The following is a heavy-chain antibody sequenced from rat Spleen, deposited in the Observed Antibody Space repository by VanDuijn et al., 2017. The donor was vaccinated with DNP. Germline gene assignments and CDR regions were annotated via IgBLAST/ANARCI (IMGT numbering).Heavy chain of an antibody. CDR3: ARNYNHYGYFDY. V-gene: IGHV2-43*01. J-gene: IGHJ2*01. CDR1: GFSLTSYH. D-gene: IGHD1-10*01. CDR2: IWTGGTT. Sequence: QVQLKESGPGLVQPSQTLSLTCTVSGFSLTSYHISWVRQPPGKGLEWMGIIWTGGTTAYNSLLKSRLSITRDTSKSQVFLQMNRLQTEDTAMYFCARNYNHYGYFDYWGQGVMVTVSS.